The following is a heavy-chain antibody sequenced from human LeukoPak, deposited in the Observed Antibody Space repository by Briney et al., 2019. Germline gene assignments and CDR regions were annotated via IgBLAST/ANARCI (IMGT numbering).Heavy chain of an antibody. V-gene: IGHV3-20*04. Sequence: SGGSLRLSCAASGFIFDDYGMSWVRQAPGKGLEWVSGINWNGGSTGYADSVKGRFTISRDNAKNSLYLQMNSLRAEDTALYYCARDYFGSPSALDYWGQGILVTVSS. CDR3: ARDYFGSPSALDY. D-gene: IGHD1-26*01. CDR1: GFIFDDYG. CDR2: INWNGGST. J-gene: IGHJ4*02.